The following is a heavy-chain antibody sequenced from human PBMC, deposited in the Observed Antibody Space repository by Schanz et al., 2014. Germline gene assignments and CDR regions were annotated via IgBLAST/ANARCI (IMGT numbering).Heavy chain of an antibody. CDR1: GFTFSSYA. V-gene: IGHV3-30*04. CDR2: VPFVGSQK. CDR3: AGESSNGVVLVPGAVFDH. J-gene: IGHJ4*02. Sequence: QVQLVESGGGVVQPGRSLRLSCAASGFTFSSYALHWVRQAPGKGLEWVAFVPFVGSQKFYADSVKGRFTISRDKSKNAVYLQMNSLRPGDTAVYYCAGESSNGVVLVPGAVFDHWGQGILVTVSS. D-gene: IGHD2-2*01.